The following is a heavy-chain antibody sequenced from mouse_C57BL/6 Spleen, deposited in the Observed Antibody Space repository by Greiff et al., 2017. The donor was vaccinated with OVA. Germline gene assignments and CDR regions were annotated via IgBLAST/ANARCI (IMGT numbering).Heavy chain of an antibody. J-gene: IGHJ3*01. CDR2: IWSDGST. D-gene: IGHD2-4*01. Sequence: VKLMESGPGLVAPSQSLSITCTVSGFSLTSYGVHWVRQPPGKGLEWLVVIWSDGSTTYNSALKSRLSISKDNSKSQVFLKMNSLQTDDTAMYYCARHGDYDPLFAYWGQGTLVTVSA. CDR3: ARHGDYDPLFAY. V-gene: IGHV2-6-1*01. CDR1: GFSLTSYG.